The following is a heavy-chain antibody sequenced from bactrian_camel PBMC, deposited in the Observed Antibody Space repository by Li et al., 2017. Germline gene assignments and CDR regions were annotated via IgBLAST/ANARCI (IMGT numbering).Heavy chain of an antibody. CDR2: INSAGGST. CDR3: ALTPMEGSTCVRPYKF. J-gene: IGHJ4*01. Sequence: DVQLVESGGGLVQPGGSLRLSCAASGFDFSTYAMRWVRQAPGKEREGDASINSAGGSTYAQPLVGRGSVSRDNAKNTLYLQMSSLRPDDTAIYYCALTPMEGSTCVRPYKFWGQGTQVTVS. CDR1: GFDFSTYA. V-gene: IGHV3S31*01. D-gene: IGHD3*01.